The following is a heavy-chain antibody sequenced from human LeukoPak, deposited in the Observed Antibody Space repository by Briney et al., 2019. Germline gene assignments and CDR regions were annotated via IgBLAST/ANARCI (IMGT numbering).Heavy chain of an antibody. Sequence: ASVTVSCKASGYTFTSYDINWVRQATGQGLEWMGWMNPNSGNTGYAQKFRGRVTMTRNTSISTAYMELSSLRSEDTAVYYCARDITMVRGVSGWFDPWGQGTLVTVSS. CDR2: MNPNSGNT. D-gene: IGHD3-10*01. CDR3: ARDITMVRGVSGWFDP. V-gene: IGHV1-8*01. CDR1: GYTFTSYD. J-gene: IGHJ5*02.